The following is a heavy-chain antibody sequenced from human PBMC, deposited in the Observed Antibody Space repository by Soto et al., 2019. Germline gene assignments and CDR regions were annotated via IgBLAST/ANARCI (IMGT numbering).Heavy chain of an antibody. CDR1: GYSFTIYC. J-gene: IGHJ6*03. CDR3: ARSPTVTTSIDYYYYYYMDV. CDR2: IYPVDSDT. V-gene: IGHV5-51*01. Sequence: GESLKISCKGSGYSFTIYCIGWVRQMPGKGLEWMGIIYPVDSDTRYSPSFQGQVTISADKSISIAYLQWSSLKASDTAMYYCARSPTVTTSIDYYYYYYMDVWGKGTTVTVSS. D-gene: IGHD4-4*01.